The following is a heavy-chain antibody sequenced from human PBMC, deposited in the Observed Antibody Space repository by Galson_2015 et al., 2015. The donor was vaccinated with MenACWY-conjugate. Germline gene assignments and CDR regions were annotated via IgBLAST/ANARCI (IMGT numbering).Heavy chain of an antibody. D-gene: IGHD6-13*01. CDR3: AKEKFKKQQLSTTSYYGMDV. Sequence: SLRLSCAASGFTFSSYAMSWVRQAPGKGLEWVSAISGSGGSTYYADSVKGRFTISRDNSKNTLYLQMNSLRAEDTAVYYCAKEKFKKQQLSTTSYYGMDVWGQGTTVTVSS. V-gene: IGHV3-23*01. J-gene: IGHJ6*02. CDR1: GFTFSSYA. CDR2: ISGSGGST.